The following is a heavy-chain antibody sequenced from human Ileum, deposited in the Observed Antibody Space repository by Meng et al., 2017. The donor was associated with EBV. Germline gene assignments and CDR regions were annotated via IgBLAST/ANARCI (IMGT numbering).Heavy chain of an antibody. D-gene: IGHD3-3*01. J-gene: IGHJ4*02. CDR3: ARRYYGVPFDN. CDR2: IYYSGST. V-gene: IGHV4-39*01. CDR1: GDSISSSNHW. Sequence: HPRPHQPAPGLVKPSETLSLTCAVSGDSISSSNHWWGWIRQPPGKGLEWVGTIYYSGSTFYNPSLKSRVTISLDTSKNQFSLKVSSVTAADTAVYYCARRYYGVPFDNWGQGTLVTVSS.